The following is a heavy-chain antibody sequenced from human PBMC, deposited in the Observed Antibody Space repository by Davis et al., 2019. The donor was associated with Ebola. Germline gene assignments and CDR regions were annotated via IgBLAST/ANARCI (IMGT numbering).Heavy chain of an antibody. V-gene: IGHV4-4*07. CDR1: GGAISSYY. J-gene: IGHJ6*02. CDR2: VYSSGTA. Sequence: PSETLSLTCTVSGGAISSYYWTWIRQPAGKGLEWIGRVYSSGTANYKPSLKSRVTMSVDTSKNQFSLKLSSATAADTAVYYCAREKAYYNNGLDVWGQGTTVTVSS. CDR3: AREKAYYNNGLDV.